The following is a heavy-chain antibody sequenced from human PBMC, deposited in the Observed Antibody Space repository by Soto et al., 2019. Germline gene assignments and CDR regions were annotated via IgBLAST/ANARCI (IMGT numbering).Heavy chain of an antibody. CDR3: ARTNYYASSGDYVGLDY. V-gene: IGHV4-31*03. CDR2: IYFSGDA. Sequence: QVQLQESGPGLVKPSQTVSLTCTVSGDSITSGGHYWSWIRQHPGKGLEWIGYIYFSGDANYNPSLRSRVSLSIHMSENQFSLTLTSVTAADTAIYFCARTNYYASSGDYVGLDYWGQGILVTVSS. CDR1: GDSITSGGHY. J-gene: IGHJ4*02. D-gene: IGHD3-22*01.